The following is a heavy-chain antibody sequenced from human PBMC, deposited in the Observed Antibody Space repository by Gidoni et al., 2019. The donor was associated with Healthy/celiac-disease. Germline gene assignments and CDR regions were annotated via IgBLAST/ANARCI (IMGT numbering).Heavy chain of an antibody. V-gene: IGHV3-9*01. CDR2: ISWNSGSI. CDR1: GFTFDDYA. Sequence: EVQLVESGGGLVQPGRSLRLSCAASGFTFDDYAMHWVRQAPGKGLEWVSGISWNSGSIGYADSVKGRFTISRDNAKNSLDLQMNSLRGEDTALYYLAKDIREAYSYGPAPDYYYYGMDVWGQGTTVTVSS. D-gene: IGHD5-18*01. J-gene: IGHJ6*02. CDR3: AKDIREAYSYGPAPDYYYYGMDV.